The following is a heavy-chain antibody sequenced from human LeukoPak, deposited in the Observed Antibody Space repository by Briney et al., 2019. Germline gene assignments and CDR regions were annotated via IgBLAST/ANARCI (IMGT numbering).Heavy chain of an antibody. CDR2: IKLDVSET. CDR1: GFTFSSYW. V-gene: IGHV3-7*01. CDR3: AKCFRWGVPPVGEGTYFDH. D-gene: IGHD2-2*01. Sequence: GGSLRLSCAASGFTFSSYWMTWVRQAPGKGLEWVANIKLDVSETYYVDSVKGRFTISRDNSKNTLYLEMSSLRIEDTAIFYCAKCFRWGVPPVGEGTYFDHWGQGTLVTVSS. J-gene: IGHJ4*02.